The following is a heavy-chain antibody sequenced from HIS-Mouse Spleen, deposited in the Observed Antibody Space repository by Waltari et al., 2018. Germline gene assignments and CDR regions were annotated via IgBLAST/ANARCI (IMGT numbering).Heavy chain of an antibody. V-gene: IGHV4-39*07. D-gene: IGHD6-13*01. CDR1: GGSISSSSYY. Sequence: QLQLQESGPGLVKPSETLSLPCTVSGGSISSSSYYWGWIRQPPGKGLEWIGSIYYSGCTHYNPSLKRRVTISVDTSKNQFSLKLSSVTAADTAVYYCAREIPYSSSWYDWYFDLWGRGTLVTVSS. CDR2: IYYSGCT. J-gene: IGHJ2*01. CDR3: AREIPYSSSWYDWYFDL.